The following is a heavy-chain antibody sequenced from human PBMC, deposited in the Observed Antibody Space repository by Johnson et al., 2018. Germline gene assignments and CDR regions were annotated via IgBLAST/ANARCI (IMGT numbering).Heavy chain of an antibody. CDR3: AKRKAYNYPFFDY. Sequence: QVQLVQSGGGVVQPGRSXRLSCAASGFTFSSYGMHWVRQAPGKGLEWVAVIGYDGCNKYYADSVKGRFTTSSDNSKNTLYLKMNRLRAEDTAVYFCAKRKAYNYPFFDYWGQGTLVTVSS. J-gene: IGHJ4*02. CDR2: IGYDGCNK. D-gene: IGHD5-24*01. V-gene: IGHV3-33*06. CDR1: GFTFSSYG.